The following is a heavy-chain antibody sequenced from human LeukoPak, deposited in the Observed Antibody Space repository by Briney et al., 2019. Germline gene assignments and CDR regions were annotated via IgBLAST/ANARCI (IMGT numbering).Heavy chain of an antibody. CDR3: ARGFSNGYFDY. Sequence: SETLSLTCTVSGGSISSYYWSWIRQPPGKGLEWIGYIYYSGTTNYNPSLKSRVTISVDTSKNQFSLKLSSVTAADTAVYYCARGFSNGYFDYWGQGALVTVSS. CDR2: IYYSGTT. J-gene: IGHJ4*02. CDR1: GGSISSYY. V-gene: IGHV4-59*01. D-gene: IGHD6-13*01.